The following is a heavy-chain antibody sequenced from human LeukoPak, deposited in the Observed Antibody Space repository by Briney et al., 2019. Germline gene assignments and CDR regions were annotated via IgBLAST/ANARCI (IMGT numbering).Heavy chain of an antibody. D-gene: IGHD5-18*01. CDR2: IGNTET. V-gene: IGHV3-23*01. Sequence: SGGSLRLSCATSGFPFETNAMSWVRQAPGKGLEWVATIGNTETFYADSVTGRFTISRDNSKNTVNLQMNRLRVEDTAIYYYAKDWIQFNRVFDCFDSWGQGTLVTVSS. CDR3: AKDWIQFNRVFDCFDS. CDR1: GFPFETNA. J-gene: IGHJ4*02.